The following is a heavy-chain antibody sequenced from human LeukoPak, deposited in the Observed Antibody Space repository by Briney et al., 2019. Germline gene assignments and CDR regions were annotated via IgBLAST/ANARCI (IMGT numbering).Heavy chain of an antibody. D-gene: IGHD3-10*01. CDR2: ISGSGGST. J-gene: IGHJ5*02. CDR3: AKSPGSGSYYFLGTDNWFDP. CDR1: GFTFSSYA. V-gene: IGHV3-23*01. Sequence: PGGSLRLSCAASGFTFSSYAMSWVRQAPGKGLEWVSAISGSGGSTYYADPVKGRFTISRDNSKNTLYLQMNSLRAEDTAVYYCAKSPGSGSYYFLGTDNWFDPWGQGTLVTVSS.